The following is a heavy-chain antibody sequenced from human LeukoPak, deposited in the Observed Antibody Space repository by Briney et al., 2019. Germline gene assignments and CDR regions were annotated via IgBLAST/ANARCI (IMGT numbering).Heavy chain of an antibody. J-gene: IGHJ4*02. CDR1: GGSISSSTYY. V-gene: IGHV4-39*01. D-gene: IGHD2-15*01. Sequence: SETLSLTCTVSGGSISSSTYYWGWIRQPPGKGLEWIGSIYYSGSTYYNPSLKSRVSISVGTSQNQFSLKVTSVTAADTAVYYCARLLGAATDPFDYWGQGTLVTVSS. CDR2: IYYSGST. CDR3: ARLLGAATDPFDY.